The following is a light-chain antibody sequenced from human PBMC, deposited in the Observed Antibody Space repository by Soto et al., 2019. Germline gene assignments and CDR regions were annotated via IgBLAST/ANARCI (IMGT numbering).Light chain of an antibody. CDR1: SGHSSYA. CDR2: LNSDGSH. Sequence: QSVLTQSPSASASLGASVKLTCTLRSGHSSYAIAWHQQQPEKGPRYLMKLNSDGSHSKGDGIPDRFSGSSSGAERYLTISSYQSEDEADYYCQTCGTGIQVFGGGTKLTVL. CDR3: QTCGTGIQV. V-gene: IGLV4-69*01. J-gene: IGLJ2*01.